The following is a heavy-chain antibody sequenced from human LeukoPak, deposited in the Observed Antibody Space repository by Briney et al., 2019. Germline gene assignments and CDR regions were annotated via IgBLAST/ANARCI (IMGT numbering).Heavy chain of an antibody. V-gene: IGHV4-30-2*01. CDR2: IYHSGST. Sequence: SETLSLTCAVSGGSISSGGYSWSWIRQPPGKGLEWIGNIYHSGSTYYNPSLKSRVTISVDRSKNQFSLKLSSVTAADTAVYYCARVGPVLLWFGEPGWFDPWGQGTLVTVSS. CDR3: ARVGPVLLWFGEPGWFDP. D-gene: IGHD3-10*01. J-gene: IGHJ5*02. CDR1: GGSISSGGYS.